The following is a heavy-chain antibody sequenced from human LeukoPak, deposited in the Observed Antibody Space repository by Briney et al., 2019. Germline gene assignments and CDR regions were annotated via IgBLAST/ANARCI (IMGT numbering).Heavy chain of an antibody. CDR2: ISSSSSTI. CDR1: GFTFSSYS. Sequence: PGGSLRLSCAASGFTFSSYSMNWVRQAPGKGLEWVSYISSSSSTIYYADSVKGRFTISRDNAKNSLYLQMNSLRGEDTAVYYCAKVSQWGNSRWYKGDWGQGTLVTVSS. CDR3: AKVSQWGNSRWYKGD. D-gene: IGHD6-13*01. J-gene: IGHJ4*02. V-gene: IGHV3-48*01.